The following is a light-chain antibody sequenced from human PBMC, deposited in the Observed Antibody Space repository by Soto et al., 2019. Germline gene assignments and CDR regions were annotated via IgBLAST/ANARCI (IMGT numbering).Light chain of an antibody. V-gene: IGLV3-21*04. CDR2: YDS. CDR1: NIGSKS. CDR3: QVWDSSSDHWV. Sequence: SYELTQPPSVSVAPGKTARITCGGNNIGSKSVHWYQQKPGQAPVLVINYDSDRPSGIPERVSGSNSGNTATLTISRVEAGDEADYYCQVWDSSSDHWVFGGGTKVTVL. J-gene: IGLJ3*02.